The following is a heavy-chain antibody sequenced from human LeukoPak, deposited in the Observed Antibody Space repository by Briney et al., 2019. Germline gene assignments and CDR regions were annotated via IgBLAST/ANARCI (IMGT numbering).Heavy chain of an antibody. J-gene: IGHJ5*02. CDR3: ARDTPNDYGGNSIGDP. CDR1: GYTFTSYA. D-gene: IGHD4-23*01. Sequence: ASVKVSCKASGYTFTSYAMHWVRQAPGQRLEWMGWINAGNGNTKYSQKFQGRVTITRDASASTAYMELSSLRSEDTAVYYCARDTPNDYGGNSIGDPWGQGTLVTVSS. V-gene: IGHV1-3*01. CDR2: INAGNGNT.